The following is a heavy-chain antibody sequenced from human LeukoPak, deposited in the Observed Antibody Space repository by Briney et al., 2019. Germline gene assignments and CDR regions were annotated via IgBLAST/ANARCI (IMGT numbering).Heavy chain of an antibody. CDR1: GYTFTGYY. V-gene: IGHV1-2*02. CDR3: ARGDGWQQLSNFDY. Sequence: GASVKVSCKASGYTFTGYYMHWVRQAPGQGLEWMGWINPNSGGTNYAQKFQGRVTMTRDTSISTAYMELSRLRSDDTAVYYCARGDGWQQLSNFDYWGQGTLVTVSS. CDR2: INPNSGGT. J-gene: IGHJ4*02. D-gene: IGHD6-13*01.